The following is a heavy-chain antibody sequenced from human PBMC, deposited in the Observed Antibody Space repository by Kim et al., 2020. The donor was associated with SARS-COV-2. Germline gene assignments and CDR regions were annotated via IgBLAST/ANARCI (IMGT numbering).Heavy chain of an antibody. CDR2: ISSSSSYT. D-gene: IGHD5-12*01. V-gene: IGHV3-11*03. CDR1: GFTFSDYY. Sequence: GGSLRLSCAASGFTFSDYYMSWIRQAPGKGLEWVSYISSSSSYTNYADSVKGRFTISRDNAKNSLYLQMNSLRAEDTDVYYCARRLFRVEMATITENYFDYWGQGTLVAVSS. J-gene: IGHJ4*02. CDR3: ARRLFRVEMATITENYFDY.